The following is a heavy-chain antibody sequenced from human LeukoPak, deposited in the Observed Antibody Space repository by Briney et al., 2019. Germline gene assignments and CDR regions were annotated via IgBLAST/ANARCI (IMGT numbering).Heavy chain of an antibody. V-gene: IGHV4-39*01. Sequence: PSGTLSLTCTVSGGSISSSSYYWGWIRQPPGKGLEWIGSIYYSGSTYYNPSLKSRVTISVDTSKNQFSLKLSSVTAADTAVYYCARRIAAAGLNYAEYFQHWGQGTLVTVSS. J-gene: IGHJ1*01. CDR2: IYYSGST. CDR3: ARRIAAAGLNYAEYFQH. D-gene: IGHD6-13*01. CDR1: GGSISSSSYY.